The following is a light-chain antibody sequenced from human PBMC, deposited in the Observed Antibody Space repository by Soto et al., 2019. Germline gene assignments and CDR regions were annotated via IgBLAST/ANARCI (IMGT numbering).Light chain of an antibody. CDR3: CSYAGSYTWV. J-gene: IGLJ3*02. Sequence: QSVLTQPRSVSGSPGQSVTISCTGTGSDVGGYNYVSWYQQHPGKAPKLMIFDVSKRPSGVPDHFSGSKSGNTASLTISGLQAEDEADYYCCSYAGSYTWVFGGGTMLTVL. CDR2: DVS. CDR1: GSDVGGYNY. V-gene: IGLV2-11*01.